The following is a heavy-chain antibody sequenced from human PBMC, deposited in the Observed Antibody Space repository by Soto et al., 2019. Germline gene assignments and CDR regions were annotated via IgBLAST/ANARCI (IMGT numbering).Heavy chain of an antibody. CDR1: GFTFSSYA. V-gene: IGHV3-23*01. J-gene: IGHJ5*02. CDR3: ARSAMVRGGGWFDP. Sequence: EVQLLESGGGLVQPGGSLRLSCAASGFTFSSYAMSWVRQAPGKGLEWVSDISGSGGITYYADSVKGRFTISRDNSKNTLYLQMNSVSAGDAALYYCARSAMVRGGGWFDPWGQGTLVTVSS. CDR2: ISGSGGIT. D-gene: IGHD3-10*01.